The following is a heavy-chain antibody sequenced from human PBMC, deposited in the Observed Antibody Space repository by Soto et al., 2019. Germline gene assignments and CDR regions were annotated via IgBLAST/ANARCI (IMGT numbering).Heavy chain of an antibody. CDR1: GGSISSGGYY. D-gene: IGHD3-22*01. CDR2: IYYSGST. V-gene: IGHV4-31*03. Sequence: SETLSLTCTVSGGSISSGGYYWSWIRQHPGKGLEWIGYIYYSGSTYYNPSLKSRVTISVDTSKNQFSLKLSSVTAADTAVYYCARAITMIVGADYWGQGTLVTVSS. J-gene: IGHJ4*02. CDR3: ARAITMIVGADY.